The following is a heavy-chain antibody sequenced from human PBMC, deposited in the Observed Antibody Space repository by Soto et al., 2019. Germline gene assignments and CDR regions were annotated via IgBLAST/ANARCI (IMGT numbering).Heavy chain of an antibody. CDR1: GGSFSGYY. CDR3: ATEQEELGY. D-gene: IGHD1-26*01. Sequence: SETLSLTCAVYGGSFSGYYWSWIRQPPGKGLEWIGEINHSGSTNYNPSLKSRVTISVDTSKNQFSLKLSSVTAADTAVYYCATEQEELGYWGQGTLVTVSS. J-gene: IGHJ4*02. V-gene: IGHV4-34*01. CDR2: INHSGST.